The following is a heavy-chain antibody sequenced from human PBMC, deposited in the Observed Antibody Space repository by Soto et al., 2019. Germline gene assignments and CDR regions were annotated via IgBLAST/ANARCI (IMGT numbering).Heavy chain of an antibody. V-gene: IGHV1-18*01. D-gene: IGHD6-13*01. CDR2: ISAYNGNT. Sequence: ASVKVSCKASGYTFTSYGISWVRQAPGQGLEWMGWISAYNGNTNYAQKLQGRVTMTTDTSTSTAYMELRSLRSDDTAVYYCARESHRRIAAAGNYYYYYTDVWGKRTRVTASS. CDR1: GYTFTSYG. J-gene: IGHJ6*03. CDR3: ARESHRRIAAAGNYYYYYTDV.